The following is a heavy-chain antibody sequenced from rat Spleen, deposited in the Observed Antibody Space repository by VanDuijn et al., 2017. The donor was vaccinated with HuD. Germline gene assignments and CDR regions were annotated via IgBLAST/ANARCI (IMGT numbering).Heavy chain of an antibody. CDR3: ATDNNFFDY. D-gene: IGHD1-10*01. V-gene: IGHV5-25*01. CDR1: GFTFSNYD. Sequence: EVQLVESGGGLVQPGRSMKLSCAASGFTFSNYDMAWVRQAPTKGLEWVAFLSRSGDNTYYRDSVKGRFTISRDNAKSTLYLQMDSLRSEDTATYYCATDNNFFDYWGQGVMVTVSS. J-gene: IGHJ2*01. CDR2: LSRSGDNT.